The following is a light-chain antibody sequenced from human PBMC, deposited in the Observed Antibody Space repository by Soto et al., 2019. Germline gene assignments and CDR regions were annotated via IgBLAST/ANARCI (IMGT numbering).Light chain of an antibody. J-gene: IGKJ4*01. V-gene: IGKV1-8*01. CDR1: QGISSF. CDR3: PQYYSYPLT. Sequence: AIRITQTPSSFSASTGDRVTITCRASQGISSFLAWYQQKPGKAPKLLIYAASTLQSGVPSRFSGSGSGTDFTLTISCLQSEDFATYYCPQYYSYPLTFGGGTKVEIK. CDR2: AAS.